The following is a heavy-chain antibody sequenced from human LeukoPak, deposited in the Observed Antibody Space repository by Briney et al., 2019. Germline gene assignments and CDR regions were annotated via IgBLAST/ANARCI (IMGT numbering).Heavy chain of an antibody. CDR3: ARGRGILTGYGREYYFDY. CDR1: GFTFSSYG. Sequence: PGGSLRLSCAASGFTFSSYGMHWVRQAPGKGLEWVAFIRYDGSNKYYADSVKGRFTISRDNSKNTLYLQMGSLRAEDMAVYYCARGRGILTGYGREYYFDYWGQGTLVTVSS. J-gene: IGHJ4*02. CDR2: IRYDGSNK. V-gene: IGHV3-30*02. D-gene: IGHD3-9*01.